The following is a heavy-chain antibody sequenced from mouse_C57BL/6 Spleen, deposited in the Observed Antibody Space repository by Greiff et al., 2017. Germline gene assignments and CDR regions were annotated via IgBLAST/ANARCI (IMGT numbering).Heavy chain of an antibody. J-gene: IGHJ2*01. CDR3: ARGGLTGDFDD. CDR2: INPNYGTT. CDR1: GYSFTDYN. Sequence: VQLQQPGPELVKPGASVKISCKASGYSFTDYNMNWVKQSYGKSLEWIGVINPNYGTTSYNQKFKGKATMTVDQSSSTAYMQLNSLTSEDSAVYYSARGGLTGDFDDWGQGTTLTVSS. D-gene: IGHD4-1*01. V-gene: IGHV1-39*01.